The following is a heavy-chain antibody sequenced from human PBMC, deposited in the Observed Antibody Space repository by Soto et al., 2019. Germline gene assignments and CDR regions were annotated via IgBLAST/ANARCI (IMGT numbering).Heavy chain of an antibody. J-gene: IGHJ4*02. CDR1: GVSISSGNW. D-gene: IGHD3-10*01. CDR3: ARLVYDTRLNYMYFDF. CDR2: IFHDGTA. Sequence: SETLSLTCAFSGVSISSGNWCTWVRQSPQRGLEYIGEIFHDGTANYYPSFERRVAISVDTSKNQFSLKLTSVTAADTAIYFCARLVYDTRLNYMYFDFWGQGTLVTVSS. V-gene: IGHV4-4*02.